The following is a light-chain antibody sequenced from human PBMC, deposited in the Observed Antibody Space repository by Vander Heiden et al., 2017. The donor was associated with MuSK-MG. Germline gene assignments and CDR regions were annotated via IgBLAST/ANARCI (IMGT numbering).Light chain of an antibody. V-gene: IGLV2-23*02. CDR1: SSDVGSYNL. CDR2: EVS. J-gene: IGLJ2*01. Sequence: QSALTQPASVSGSPGQSITTSCTGTSSDVGSYNLVSWYQQHPGNAPMLMIYEVSKRPSGVSNRFSGSKSGNTASLTISGLQAEDEADYYCCSYAGSSTVVFGGGTKLTVL. CDR3: CSYAGSSTVV.